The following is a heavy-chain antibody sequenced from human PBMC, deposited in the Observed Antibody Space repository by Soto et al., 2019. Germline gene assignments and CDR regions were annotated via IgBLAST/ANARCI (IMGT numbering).Heavy chain of an antibody. J-gene: IGHJ6*02. Sequence: EVQLLESGGGLVQPGGSLRVSCAAAGFTFSNHAMSWVRQAPGKGLEWVSTISGTGGTIYYADSVKGRFTISRDNSKNALWLQMNSLRAEDTALYYCAKGSGNIRPYDMDVWGQGTTVTVSS. CDR2: ISGTGGTI. V-gene: IGHV3-23*01. CDR1: GFTFSNHA. CDR3: AKGSGNIRPYDMDV.